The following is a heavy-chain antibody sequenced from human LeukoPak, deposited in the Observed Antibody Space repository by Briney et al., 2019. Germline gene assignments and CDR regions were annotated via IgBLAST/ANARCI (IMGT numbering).Heavy chain of an antibody. D-gene: IGHD3-10*01. CDR1: GFTFSSYA. V-gene: IGHV3-23*01. J-gene: IGHJ5*02. Sequence: GGSLRLSCAASGFTFSSYAMSWVRQAPGKGLEWVSAISGSGYSTYYADSVKGRFTISRDNSKNTLYLQMNSLRAEDTAVYYCAKGGKPRVYYGSGSYYMGRAWFDPWGQGTLVTVSS. CDR3: AKGGKPRVYYGSGSYYMGRAWFDP. CDR2: ISGSGYST.